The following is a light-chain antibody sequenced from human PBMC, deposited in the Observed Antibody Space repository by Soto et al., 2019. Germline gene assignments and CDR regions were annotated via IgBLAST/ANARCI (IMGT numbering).Light chain of an antibody. CDR3: QQYNYWWT. J-gene: IGKJ1*01. V-gene: IGKV3-15*01. CDR2: GAS. Sequence: DIVMTQSPATLSVSTGDRATLSCRASQSISSNLAWYQQQPGQAPSLLIYGASTRATGIPVRFSGSGSGTEFTITISGLQSEDFAVYYCQQYNYWWTFGQGTKVEIK. CDR1: QSISSN.